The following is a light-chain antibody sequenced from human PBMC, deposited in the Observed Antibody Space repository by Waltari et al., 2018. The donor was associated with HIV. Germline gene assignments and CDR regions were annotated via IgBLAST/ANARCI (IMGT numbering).Light chain of an antibody. J-gene: IGLJ2*01. CDR2: DVS. CDR3: SSYTSSSTKV. V-gene: IGLV2-14*03. CDR1: SSDIAGYNY. Sequence: QSALTQPASVSGSPGQSITISCTGTSSDIAGYNYVSCYQQHPGKAPKLMIYDVSNRPSGLSNRFSGSKSGNTASLTISGLQAEDEADYYCSSYTSSSTKVFGGGTKLTVL.